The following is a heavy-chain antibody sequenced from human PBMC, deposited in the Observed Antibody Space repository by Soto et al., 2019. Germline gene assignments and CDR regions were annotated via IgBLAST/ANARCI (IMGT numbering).Heavy chain of an antibody. CDR1: GFTFSGSA. D-gene: IGHD5-18*01. CDR2: IRSKANSYAT. CDR3: TRQIGYSYGTFYYYYGMDV. V-gene: IGHV3-73*01. J-gene: IGHJ6*02. Sequence: GGSLRLSCAASGFTFSGSAMHWVRQASGKGLEWVGRIRSKANSYATAYAASVKGRFTISRDDSKNTAYLQMNSLKTEDTAVYYCTRQIGYSYGTFYYYYGMDVWGQGTTVTV.